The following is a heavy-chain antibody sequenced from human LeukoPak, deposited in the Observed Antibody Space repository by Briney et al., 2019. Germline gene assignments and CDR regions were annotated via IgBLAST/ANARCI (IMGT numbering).Heavy chain of an antibody. V-gene: IGHV3-23*01. J-gene: IGHJ4*02. Sequence: GGSLRLSCAASGFTFSSYAMSWVRQAPGKGLEWVSAIGGSGGSTYYADSVKGRFTISRDNSKNTLYLQMNSLRAEDTAVYYCANSYYYDSSGFYWGQGTLVTVSS. CDR2: IGGSGGST. CDR1: GFTFSSYA. D-gene: IGHD3-22*01. CDR3: ANSYYYDSSGFY.